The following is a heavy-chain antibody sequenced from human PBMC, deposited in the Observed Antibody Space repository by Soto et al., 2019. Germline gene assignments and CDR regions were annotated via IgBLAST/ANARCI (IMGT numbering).Heavy chain of an antibody. CDR1: GFTFSSYG. D-gene: IGHD6-13*01. V-gene: IGHV3-33*01. CDR3: ARDLNVVAGAGPSFDY. Sequence: GGSLRLSCAASGFTFSSYGMHWVRQAPGKGLEWVAVIWYDGSNKYYADSVKGRFTISRDNSKNTLYLQMNSLRAEDTAVYYCARDLNVVAGAGPSFDYWGQGTLVTVSS. CDR2: IWYDGSNK. J-gene: IGHJ4*02.